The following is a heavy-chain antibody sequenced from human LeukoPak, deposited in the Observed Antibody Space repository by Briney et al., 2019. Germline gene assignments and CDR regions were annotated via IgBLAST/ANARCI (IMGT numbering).Heavy chain of an antibody. V-gene: IGHV4-59*11. J-gene: IGHJ3*02. CDR1: GGPISAHY. Sequence: PSETLSLTCTVSGGPISAHYWNWIRQPPGKGLEWIGYIYYRGDTNYNPSFKSRVTMSVDTSKNRFSLKVTSVTAADTAVYYCTGSGSYALDASDIWGQGTMVTVS. CDR3: TGSGSYALDASDI. CDR2: IYYRGDT. D-gene: IGHD3-3*01.